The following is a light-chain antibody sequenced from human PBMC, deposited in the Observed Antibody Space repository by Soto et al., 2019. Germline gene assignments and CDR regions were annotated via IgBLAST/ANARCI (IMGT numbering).Light chain of an antibody. Sequence: EIVMTQSPATLAVSPGARATLSCRATQSIGSNLAWYQQKPAQAPRLLIYGAFTRATGIPARFSGIGSGTEFTLTLNSLQSEDFAVYYCQQSTTWPHTFGQGTKVEI. CDR1: QSIGSN. J-gene: IGKJ1*01. V-gene: IGKV3D-15*01. CDR2: GAF. CDR3: QQSTTWPHT.